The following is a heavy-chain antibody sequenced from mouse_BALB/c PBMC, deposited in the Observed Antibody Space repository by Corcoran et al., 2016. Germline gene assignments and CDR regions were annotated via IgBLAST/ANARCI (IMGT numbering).Heavy chain of an antibody. J-gene: IGHJ2*01. CDR1: GYTFTSYV. CDR2: INPYNDGT. V-gene: IGHV1S136*01. CDR3: ERYDGNYYFDY. Sequence: EVQLQQSGPELVKPGASVKMSCKASGYTFTSYVMHWVKQKPGQGLEWIGYINPYNDGTKYNEKFKGKATRTSDKSSSTAYMELSSLTTEDSAVYYCERYDGNYYFDYWVQGTTLTVSS. D-gene: IGHD2-1*01.